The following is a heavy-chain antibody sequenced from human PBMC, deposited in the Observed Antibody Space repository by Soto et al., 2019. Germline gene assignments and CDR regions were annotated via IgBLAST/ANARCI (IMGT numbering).Heavy chain of an antibody. J-gene: IGHJ3*02. CDR2: ISRDGVNT. CDR3: VVRGSAFDI. V-gene: IGHV3-64D*08. Sequence: GGSLRLSCSASGFTFSGDAVHWVRQAPGKGLKSVSGISRDGVNTYYADSVKGRFTTSRYNSKNTLFLEMTSLRLEDTAVFYCVVRGSAFDIWGQGTMVTVSS. CDR1: GFTFSGDA. D-gene: IGHD3-10*01.